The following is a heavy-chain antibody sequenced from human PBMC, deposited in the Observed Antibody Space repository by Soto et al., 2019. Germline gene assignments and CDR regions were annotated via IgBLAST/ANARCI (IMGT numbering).Heavy chain of an antibody. CDR2: XYXSXXX. Sequence: SEPRSLTCTVSGGSISSYYWSWIRQPPGKGREXIXXXYXSXXXNXXXXLKSRVTISVDTSKNQFSLKLSSVTAADTAVYYCARAGLYSSGSHWGQGTLGTVSS. V-gene: IGHV4-59*01. D-gene: IGHD6-19*01. CDR3: ARAGLYSSGSH. J-gene: IGHJ4*02. CDR1: GGSISSYY.